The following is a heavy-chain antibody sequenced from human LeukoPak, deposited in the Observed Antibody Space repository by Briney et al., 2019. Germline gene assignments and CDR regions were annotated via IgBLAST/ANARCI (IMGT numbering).Heavy chain of an antibody. J-gene: IGHJ5*02. V-gene: IGHV1-46*01. CDR2: INPSGGST. D-gene: IGHD3-3*01. CDR3: ARDGALDWSQGDNWFDP. Sequence: ASVKVSCKASGYTFTSYYMHWVRQAPGQGLEWMGIINPSGGSTSYAQKFQGRVTMTRDMSTSTVYMELSSLRSDDTAVYYCARDGALDWSQGDNWFDPWGQGTLVTVSS. CDR1: GYTFTSYY.